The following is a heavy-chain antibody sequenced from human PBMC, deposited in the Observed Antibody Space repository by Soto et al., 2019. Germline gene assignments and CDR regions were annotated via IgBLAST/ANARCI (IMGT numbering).Heavy chain of an antibody. CDR1: GFTFDDYA. J-gene: IGHJ6*02. CDR3: AKDRASSSSDYYYGMDV. Sequence: EVQLVESGGGLVQPGRSLRLSCAASGFTFDDYAMHWVRQAPGKGLEWVSGISWNSGSIGYADSVKGRFTISRDNAKTSLYLQMNSLRAEDTALYYCAKDRASSSSDYYYGMDVWGQGTTVTVSS. D-gene: IGHD6-6*01. V-gene: IGHV3-9*01. CDR2: ISWNSGSI.